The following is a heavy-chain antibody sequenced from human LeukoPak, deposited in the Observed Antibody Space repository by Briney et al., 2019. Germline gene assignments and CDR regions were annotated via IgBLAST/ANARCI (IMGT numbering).Heavy chain of an antibody. CDR2: INPNSGGT. J-gene: IGHJ3*02. CDR3: ARGADIVITGSFNI. D-gene: IGHD3-16*01. Sequence: ASVKVSCKASGYTFTGYYVHWVRQAPGQGPEWMGRINPNSGGTNYAQKFQGRVTVTRDTSISTAYMELSRLRSDDTAIYYCARGADIVITGSFNIWGQGTMVTVSS. CDR1: GYTFTGYY. V-gene: IGHV1-2*06.